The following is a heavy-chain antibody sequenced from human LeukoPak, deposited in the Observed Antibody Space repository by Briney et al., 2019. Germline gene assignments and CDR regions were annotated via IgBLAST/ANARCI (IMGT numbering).Heavy chain of an antibody. J-gene: IGHJ6*03. CDR2: INHSGST. CDR1: GGSFSGYY. CDR3: ARGFRVVVPAATAKDTLHYYYYMDV. Sequence: PSETLSLTCAVYGGSFSGYYWSWIRQPPGKGLEWIGEINHSGSTNYNPSLKSRVTISVDTSKNQFSLKLSSVTAADTAVYYCARGFRVVVPAATAKDTLHYYYYMDVWGKGTTVTVSS. V-gene: IGHV4-34*01. D-gene: IGHD2-2*01.